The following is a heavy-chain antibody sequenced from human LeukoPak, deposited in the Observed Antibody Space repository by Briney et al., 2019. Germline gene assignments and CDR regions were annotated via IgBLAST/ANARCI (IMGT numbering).Heavy chain of an antibody. J-gene: IGHJ6*03. CDR1: GGTFGSYA. Sequence: ASVKVSCTASGGTFGSYAISWVRQAPGQGLEWMGGIIPIFGTANYAQKFQGRVTITTDESTSTAYMELSSLRSEDTAVYYCARGVVRGVITPNYYMDVWGKGTTVTVSS. CDR2: IIPIFGTA. V-gene: IGHV1-69*05. CDR3: ARGVVRGVITPNYYMDV. D-gene: IGHD3-10*01.